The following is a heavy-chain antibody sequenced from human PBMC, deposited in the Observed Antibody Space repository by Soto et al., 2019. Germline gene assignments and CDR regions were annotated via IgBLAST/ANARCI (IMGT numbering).Heavy chain of an antibody. CDR1: GFTFSNYG. V-gene: IGHV3-30*03. Sequence: GGSLRLSCAASGFTFSNYGMHWVRQAPGKGLEWVAVVSYDGNLKYYVDSVKGRFTISRDNAKNSLYLQMDSLRDEDTAIYYCARSMFGVVITHYFDFWGLGTLVTVSS. J-gene: IGHJ4*02. CDR2: VSYDGNLK. CDR3: ARSMFGVVITHYFDF. D-gene: IGHD3-3*01.